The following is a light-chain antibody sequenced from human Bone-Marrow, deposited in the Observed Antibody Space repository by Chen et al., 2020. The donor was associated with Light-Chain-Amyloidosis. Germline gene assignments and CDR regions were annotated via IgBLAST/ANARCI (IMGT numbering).Light chain of an antibody. CDR3: QQYNNWPWT. CDR2: GAS. Sequence: EIVLTQSPATLSLSPGERATLSCRASQSVSSYVAWYQQKPGQAPRLLIYGASTRATGIPARFSGSGSGTEFTLTISSLQSEDFAVYYCQQYNNWPWTFGQGTKVEIK. V-gene: IGKV3-15*01. CDR1: QSVSSY. J-gene: IGKJ1*01.